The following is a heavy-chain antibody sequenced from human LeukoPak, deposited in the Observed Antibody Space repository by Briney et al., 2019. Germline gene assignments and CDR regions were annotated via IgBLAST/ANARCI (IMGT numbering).Heavy chain of an antibody. CDR2: ISGSGGST. V-gene: IGHV3-23*01. CDR3: AKVGGYCSSTSCYSPYDAFDI. Sequence: GGSLRLSCAASGFTFSSYAMSWVRQAPGKGLEWVSVISGSGGSTYYADSVKGRFTISRDNSKNTLYLQMNSLRAEDTAVYYRAKVGGYCSSTSCYSPYDAFDIWGQGTMVTVPS. CDR1: GFTFSSYA. D-gene: IGHD2-2*01. J-gene: IGHJ3*02.